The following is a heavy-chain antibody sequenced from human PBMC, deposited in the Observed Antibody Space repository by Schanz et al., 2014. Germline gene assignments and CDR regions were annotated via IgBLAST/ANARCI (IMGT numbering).Heavy chain of an antibody. D-gene: IGHD4-4*01. V-gene: IGHV1-18*01. CDR1: GYIFGSHG. CDR3: ARETTIIAMGAFRV. J-gene: IGHJ3*01. CDR2: INAHTGNT. Sequence: QLMQSGSEVRKPGASVKVSCKASGYIFGSHGMTWVRQAPGQGPELMGWINAHTGNTQYAQKFQGRVTMTRDTSTSTVYMELRSLRSDDTAMYYCARETTIIAMGAFRVWGQGTMVTVSS.